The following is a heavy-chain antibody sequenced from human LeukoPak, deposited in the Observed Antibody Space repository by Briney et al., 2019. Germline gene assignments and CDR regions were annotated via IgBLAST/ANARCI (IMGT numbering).Heavy chain of an antibody. CDR1: GGSFSSYY. D-gene: IGHD1-7*01. V-gene: IGHV4-4*07. CDR2: SYTSGST. CDR3: ARDQAGTTPLQLGYYYGMDV. J-gene: IGHJ6*02. Sequence: SETLSLTCTVSGGSFSSYYWSLIRQPTGKGLEWIRRSYTSGSTNYNPSLKSRATMSVDTSKNQFSLKLSSVTAADTAVYYCARDQAGTTPLQLGYYYGMDVWGQGTTVTVSS.